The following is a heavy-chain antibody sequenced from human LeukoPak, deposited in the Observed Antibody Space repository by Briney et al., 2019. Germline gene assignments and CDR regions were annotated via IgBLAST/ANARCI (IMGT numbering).Heavy chain of an antibody. CDR3: ARGLGTLPPGGY. D-gene: IGHD4-23*01. CDR1: GGSISGTNW. V-gene: IGHV4-4*02. CDR2: ISLAGQT. Sequence: PSGTLSLTCGVSGGSISGTNWWSWVRQPPGQGLEWIGEISLAGQTNYNPSLNGRVTMSLDKSSNQLSLHLTSVTAADTAVYYCARGLGTLPPGGYWGQGTLVTVSS. J-gene: IGHJ4*02.